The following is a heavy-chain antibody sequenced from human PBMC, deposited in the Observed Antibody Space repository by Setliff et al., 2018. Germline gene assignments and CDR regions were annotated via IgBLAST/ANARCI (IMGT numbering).Heavy chain of an antibody. Sequence: ASVKVSCKASGYTFMSYDINWVRQATGQGLEWVGWMDPNSGNTAYGRKFQDRVTITRNTSISTAYMELSSLRSEDTAVYYCAVGRASGGYFEVWYSDLWGRGTLVTVS. CDR2: MDPNSGNT. CDR1: GYTFMSYD. CDR3: AVGRASGGYFEVWYSDL. D-gene: IGHD3-22*01. V-gene: IGHV1-8*03. J-gene: IGHJ2*01.